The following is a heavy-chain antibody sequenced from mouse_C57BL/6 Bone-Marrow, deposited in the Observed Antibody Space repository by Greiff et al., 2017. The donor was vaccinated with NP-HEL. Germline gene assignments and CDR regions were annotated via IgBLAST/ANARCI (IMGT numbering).Heavy chain of an antibody. V-gene: IGHV1-64*01. CDR2: IHPNSGST. CDR3: ARGGNFYGKSVDY. D-gene: IGHD2-1*01. Sequence: QVQLKQPGAELVKPGASVKLSCKASGYTFTSYWMHWVKQRPGQGLEWIGMIHPNSGSTNYNEKFKSKATLTVDKSSSTAYMQLSSLTSEDSAVYYCARGGNFYGKSVDYWGKGTTLTVSS. J-gene: IGHJ2*01. CDR1: GYTFTSYW.